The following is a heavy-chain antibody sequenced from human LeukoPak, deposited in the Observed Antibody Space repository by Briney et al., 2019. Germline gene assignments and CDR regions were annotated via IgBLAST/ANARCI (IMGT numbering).Heavy chain of an antibody. CDR1: GGSFSGYY. D-gene: IGHD2-2*01. Sequence: PSETLSLTCAVYGGSFSGYYWSWIRQPPGKGLEWIGEINHSGSTNYNPSLKSRVTISVDTSKNQFSLKLSSVTAADTAVYYCAAAAASPEYFQHWGQGTLVTVSS. V-gene: IGHV4-34*01. J-gene: IGHJ1*01. CDR3: AAAAASPEYFQH. CDR2: INHSGST.